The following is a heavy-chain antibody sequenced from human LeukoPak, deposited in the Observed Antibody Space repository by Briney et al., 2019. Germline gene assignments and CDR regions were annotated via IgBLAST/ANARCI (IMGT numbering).Heavy chain of an antibody. CDR2: INHSGGT. CDR1: GGSFSGDY. J-gene: IGHJ4*02. CDR3: ASGLGISSWPFDY. D-gene: IGHD2-2*01. Sequence: SEALSLTCAVYGGSFSGDYWSWIRQPPGKGLEWIGEINHSGGTNYNPSLKSRVTISVDTSKNQFSLKLSSVTAADTAVYYCASGLGISSWPFDYWGQGTLVTVSS. V-gene: IGHV4-34*01.